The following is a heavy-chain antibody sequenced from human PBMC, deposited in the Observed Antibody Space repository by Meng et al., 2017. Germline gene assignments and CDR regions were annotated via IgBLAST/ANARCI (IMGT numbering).Heavy chain of an antibody. V-gene: IGHV1-69*01. J-gene: IGHJ4*02. CDR3: ASPYCTNGVCSPEY. CDR1: GYTFTSYG. CDR2: IIPIFGTA. Sequence: HVQLVQSRAGGSKPGASVMVSSKASGYTFTSYGISWVRQAPGQGLEWMGGIIPIFGTANYAQKFQGRVTITADESTSTAYMELSSLRSEDTAVYYCASPYCTNGVCSPEYWGQGTLVTVSS. D-gene: IGHD2-8*01.